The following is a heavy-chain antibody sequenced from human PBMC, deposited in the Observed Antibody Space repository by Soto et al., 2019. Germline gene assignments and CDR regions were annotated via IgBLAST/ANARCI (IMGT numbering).Heavy chain of an antibody. CDR2: IKSKTDGGTT. V-gene: IGHV3-15*01. J-gene: IGHJ4*02. CDR1: NVGNAW. CDR3: TTGRERSSWIYCFGY. Sequence: NVGNAWGSCVCQSRGKGLEWVGRIKSKTDGGTTDYAAPVKGRFTISRDDSKNTLYLQMNSLKTEDTAVYYCTTGRERSSWIYCFGYSAQGTLVSL. D-gene: IGHD6-13*01.